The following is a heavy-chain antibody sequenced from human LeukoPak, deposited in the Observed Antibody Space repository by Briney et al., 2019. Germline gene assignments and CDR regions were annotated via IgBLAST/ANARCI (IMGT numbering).Heavy chain of an antibody. D-gene: IGHD5-12*01. CDR3: ARVYGGYGVFDY. Sequence: SETLSLTCTVSGGSISSGDYYWSWIRQPPGKGLVWIGYIYYSGSTYYNPSLKSRVTISVDTSKNQFSLKLSSVTAADTAVYYCARVYGGYGVFDYWGQGTLVTVSS. CDR2: IYYSGST. J-gene: IGHJ4*02. V-gene: IGHV4-30-4*01. CDR1: GGSISSGDYY.